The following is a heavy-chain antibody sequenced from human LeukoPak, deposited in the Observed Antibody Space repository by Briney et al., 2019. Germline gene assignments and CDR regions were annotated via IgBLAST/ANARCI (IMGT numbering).Heavy chain of an antibody. CDR2: INHSGST. Sequence: SETLSLTCAVYGGSFSGYYWSWIRQPPGKGLEWIGEINHSGSTNYNPSLKSRVTISVDTSKNQFSLKLSSVTAADTAVYYCARGGDTATYCFDYWGQGTLVTVSS. CDR1: GGSFSGYY. V-gene: IGHV4-34*01. J-gene: IGHJ4*02. D-gene: IGHD5-18*01. CDR3: ARGGDTATYCFDY.